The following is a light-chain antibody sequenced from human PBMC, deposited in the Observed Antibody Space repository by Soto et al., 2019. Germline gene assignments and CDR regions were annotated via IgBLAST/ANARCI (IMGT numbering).Light chain of an antibody. CDR1: SSDVGNYNY. J-gene: IGLJ1*01. CDR3: SSYTSSSTYV. V-gene: IGLV2-14*01. CDR2: DVS. Sequence: QSVLTQPASVSGSPGQSITTSCTGTSSDVGNYNYVSWYQQHPVKAPKLMIYDVSNRPSGVSNRFSGSKSGSTASLTISGLQAEDETDYYCSSYTSSSTYVFGTGTKVTVL.